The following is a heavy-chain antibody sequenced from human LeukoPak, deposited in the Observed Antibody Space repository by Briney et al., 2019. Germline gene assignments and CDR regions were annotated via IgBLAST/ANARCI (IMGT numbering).Heavy chain of an antibody. CDR2: IYYSGST. V-gene: IGHV4-39*07. D-gene: IGHD1-14*01. CDR1: GGSISSSSYY. J-gene: IGHJ4*02. Sequence: SETLSLTCTVSGGSISSSSYYWGWIRQPPGKGLEWIGSIYYSGSTYYNPSLKSRVTISVDTSKNQFSLKLSSVTAADTAVYYCAREGILSRGSDYWGQGTLVTVSS. CDR3: AREGILSRGSDY.